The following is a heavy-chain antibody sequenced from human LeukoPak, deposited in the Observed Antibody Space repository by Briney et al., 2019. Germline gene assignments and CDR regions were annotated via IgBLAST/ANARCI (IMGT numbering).Heavy chain of an antibody. V-gene: IGHV3-23*01. Sequence: SGGSLRLSCAASGFTSSSYAMSWVRQAPGKGLEWVSAISGSGGSTYYADSVKGRLTISRDNSKNTLYLQMNSLRAEDTAVYYCAKDISDWLLYNDYWGQGTLVTVSS. CDR2: ISGSGGST. J-gene: IGHJ4*02. CDR3: AKDISDWLLYNDY. CDR1: GFTSSSYA. D-gene: IGHD3-9*01.